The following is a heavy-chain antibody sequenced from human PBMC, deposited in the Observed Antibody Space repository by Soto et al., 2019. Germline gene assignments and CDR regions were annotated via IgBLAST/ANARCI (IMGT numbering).Heavy chain of an antibody. D-gene: IGHD6-19*01. CDR2: ISGSGGST. CDR1: GFTFSSYA. CDR3: ASRSCGWYFDY. J-gene: IGHJ4*02. V-gene: IGHV3-23*01. Sequence: EVQLLESGGGLVQPGGSLRLSCAASGFTFSSYAMNWVRQALGKGLEWVSVISGSGGSTYYADSVKGRFTISRDNSKNTLYLQMNSLRVEDTAVYYCASRSCGWYFDYWGQGTLVIVSS.